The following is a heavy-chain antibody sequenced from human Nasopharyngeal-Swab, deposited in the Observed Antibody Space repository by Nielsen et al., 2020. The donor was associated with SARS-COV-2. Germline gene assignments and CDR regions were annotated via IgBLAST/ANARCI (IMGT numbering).Heavy chain of an antibody. V-gene: IGHV4-30-2*01. Sequence: SETLSLTCAVSGGSISSGGYSWSWIRQPPGKGLEWIGYIYHSGSTYYNPSLKSRVTISVDRSKNQFSLKLSSVTAADTAVYYCARAYGSLGSFSNWGQGTLVTVSS. CDR2: IYHSGST. D-gene: IGHD2-15*01. CDR1: GGSISSGGYS. J-gene: IGHJ4*02. CDR3: ARAYGSLGSFSN.